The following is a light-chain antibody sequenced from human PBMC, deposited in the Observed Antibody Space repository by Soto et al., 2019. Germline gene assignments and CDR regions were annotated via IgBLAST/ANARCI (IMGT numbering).Light chain of an antibody. CDR3: QHYNSYSPWT. CDR1: QSISSW. Sequence: DIQMTQSPSTLSASVGDRVTITCRASQSISSWLAWYQQKPGKAPKLLIYDASSLESGVPSRFSGSGSGTEFTLTISSLQPDAFATYYCQHYNSYSPWTFGQGTKVEIK. J-gene: IGKJ1*01. CDR2: DAS. V-gene: IGKV1-5*01.